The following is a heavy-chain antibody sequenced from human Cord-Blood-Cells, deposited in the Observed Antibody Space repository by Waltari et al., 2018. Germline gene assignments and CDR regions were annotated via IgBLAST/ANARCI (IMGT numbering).Heavy chain of an antibody. CDR3: VTASPLCSSTSCYYYYGMDV. V-gene: IGHV4-39*01. D-gene: IGHD2-2*01. CDR2: IYYSGSA. J-gene: IGHJ6*02. Sequence: QLQLQESGPGLVKPSETLSLTCTVSGGSISSSSYYWGWIRQPPGKGLEWIGSIYYSGSAYYNPSLKSRVTISVDTSKNQFSLKLSSVTAADTAVYYCVTASPLCSSTSCYYYYGMDVWGQGTTVTVSS. CDR1: GGSISSSSYY.